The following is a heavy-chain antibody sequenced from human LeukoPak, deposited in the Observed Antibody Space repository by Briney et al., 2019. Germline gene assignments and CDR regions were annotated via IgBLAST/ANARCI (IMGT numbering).Heavy chain of an antibody. V-gene: IGHV4-30-2*01. CDR1: GGSISSGGYY. Sequence: SETLSLTCTVSGGSISSGGYYWSWIRQPPGKGLEWIGYIYHSGSTYYNPSLKSRVTISVDTSKYQFSLKLSSVTAADTAVYYCARDYGRDGYKRGPPDDAFDIWGQGTMVTVSS. D-gene: IGHD5-24*01. CDR2: IYHSGST. J-gene: IGHJ3*02. CDR3: ARDYGRDGYKRGPPDDAFDI.